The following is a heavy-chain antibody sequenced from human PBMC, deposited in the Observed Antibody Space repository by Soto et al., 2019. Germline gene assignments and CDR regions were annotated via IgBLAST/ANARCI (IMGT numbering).Heavy chain of an antibody. CDR3: ARRGSGSYYDY. CDR1: GFTFSSYA. CDR2: ISGSGGSM. J-gene: IGHJ4*02. D-gene: IGHD1-26*01. Sequence: EVQLLESGGGLVQPGGSLRLSCAASGFTFSSYAMRWVRQAPGKGLEWVSAISGSGGSMYYADSVKGRFTISRDNSKNTLYLQTNSLRAEDTAVYYCARRGSGSYYDYWGQGTLVTASP. V-gene: IGHV3-23*01.